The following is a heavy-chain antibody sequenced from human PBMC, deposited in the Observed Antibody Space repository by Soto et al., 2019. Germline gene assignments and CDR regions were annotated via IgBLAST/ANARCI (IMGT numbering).Heavy chain of an antibody. D-gene: IGHD2-2*01. CDR2: IIPFFGSA. CDR1: GDTFSSYA. CDR3: ATGCTYCTNTSCYTGYYGRKV. Sequence: QAQLEQSGAEVKKPGSSVKVSCKASGDTFSSYAISWVRQAPGQGLEWMGGIIPFFGSAKYAQKFQGRVTITADKSTSTAYMEVTRLRSEDSAVYFCATGCTYCTNTSCYTGYYGRKVWGQGTRVNVSS. V-gene: IGHV1-69*06. J-gene: IGHJ6*01.